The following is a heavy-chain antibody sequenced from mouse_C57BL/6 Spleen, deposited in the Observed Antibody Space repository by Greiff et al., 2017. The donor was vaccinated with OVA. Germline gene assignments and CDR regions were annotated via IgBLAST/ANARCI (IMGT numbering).Heavy chain of an antibody. CDR1: GYTFTSYG. CDR3: ARGLTTVVGEGFAY. V-gene: IGHV1-81*01. D-gene: IGHD1-1*01. CDR2: IYPRSGNT. J-gene: IGHJ3*01. Sequence: QVQLQQSGAELARPGASVKLSCKASGYTFTSYGISWVKQRTGQGLEWIGEIYPRSGNTYYNEQFKGKATLTADKSSSKAYMELRSLTSEDSAVYFCARGLTTVVGEGFAYWGQGTLVTVSA.